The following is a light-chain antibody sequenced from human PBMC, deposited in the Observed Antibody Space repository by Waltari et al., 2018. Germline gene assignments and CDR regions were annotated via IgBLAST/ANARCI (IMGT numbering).Light chain of an antibody. J-gene: IGKJ4*01. V-gene: IGKV3-20*01. CDR2: GAS. Sequence: EIVLTQSPGTLSLSPVERATLSCRASQSVRSTYLAWYQQKPGQAPRLLIYGASNRATGIPDRFSGSGSGTDFILTISRLEPEDFAVYFCQQYGDSPLTSGGGTKVEIK. CDR1: QSVRSTY. CDR3: QQYGDSPLT.